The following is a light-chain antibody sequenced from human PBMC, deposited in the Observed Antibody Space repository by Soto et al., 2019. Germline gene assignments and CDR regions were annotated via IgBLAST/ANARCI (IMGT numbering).Light chain of an antibody. J-gene: IGLJ1*01. Sequence: QSVLTQPPSASGTPGQRVTISCFGSSSNIGTNGVYWYQQLPGTAPKLLIYRNDRRTSGAPDRFSGSKSGTSASLAISGLRSEDEAHYYCAARDESLSGWRVFGTGTKLTVL. CDR3: AARDESLSGWRV. V-gene: IGLV1-47*01. CDR2: RND. CDR1: SSNIGTNG.